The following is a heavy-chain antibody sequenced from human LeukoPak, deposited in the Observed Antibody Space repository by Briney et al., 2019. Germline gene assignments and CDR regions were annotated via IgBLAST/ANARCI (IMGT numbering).Heavy chain of an antibody. CDR1: GGSISSYY. Sequence: SETLSLTCTVSGGSISSYYWSWIRQPPGKGLEWIGYIYYSGSTNYNPSLKSRVTISVDTSKNQFSLKLSSVTAAGTAVYYCARGGHYYDSLGAFDIWGQGTMVTVSS. CDR3: ARGGHYYDSLGAFDI. V-gene: IGHV4-59*01. CDR2: IYYSGST. J-gene: IGHJ3*02. D-gene: IGHD3-22*01.